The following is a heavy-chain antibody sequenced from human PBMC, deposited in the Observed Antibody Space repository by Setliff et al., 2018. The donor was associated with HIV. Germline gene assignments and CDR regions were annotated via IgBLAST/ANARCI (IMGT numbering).Heavy chain of an antibody. CDR2: INHSGST. J-gene: IGHJ4*02. D-gene: IGHD6-13*01. V-gene: IGHV4-34*01. CDR1: GESFSGYF. CDR3: ARGVAAAGL. Sequence: SETLSLTCAVYGESFSGYFWSWIRQPPGKGLEWIGEINHSGSTNYNPSLKSRVTISVDTSKNQFSLKLSSVTAADTALYYCARGVAAAGLWGQGTLVTVSS.